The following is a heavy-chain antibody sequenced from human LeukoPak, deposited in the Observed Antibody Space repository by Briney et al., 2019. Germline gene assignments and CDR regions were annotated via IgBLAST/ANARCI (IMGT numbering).Heavy chain of an antibody. D-gene: IGHD3-3*01. Sequence: SETLSLTCTVSGGSISSGDYYWSWIRQPPGKGLEWIGNIYYSGSTDYNPSLKSRITISVDTSKNQLSLKLSSVTAADTAVYFCAGGSSGVVAEYGMDVWGQGTTVTVSS. CDR1: GGSISSGDYY. V-gene: IGHV4-30-4*01. CDR3: AGGSSGVVAEYGMDV. CDR2: IYYSGST. J-gene: IGHJ6*02.